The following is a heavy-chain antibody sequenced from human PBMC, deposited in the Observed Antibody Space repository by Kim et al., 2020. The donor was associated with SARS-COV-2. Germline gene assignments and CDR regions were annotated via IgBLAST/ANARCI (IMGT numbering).Heavy chain of an antibody. Sequence: GGSLRLSCAASGFTFSSYGMHWVRQAPGKGLEWVAVISYDGSNKYYADSVKGRFTISRDNSKNTLYLQINSLRAEDTAVYYCARDRGIAAAEYYFEYWGQGTLVTASS. CDR1: GFTFSSYG. CDR3: ARDRGIAAAEYYFEY. D-gene: IGHD6-13*01. J-gene: IGHJ4*02. V-gene: IGHV3-33*05. CDR2: ISYDGSNK.